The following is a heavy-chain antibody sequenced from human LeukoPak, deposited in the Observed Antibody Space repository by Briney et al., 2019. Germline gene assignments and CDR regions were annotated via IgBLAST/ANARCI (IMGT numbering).Heavy chain of an antibody. CDR2: INAGNGNT. D-gene: IGHD7-27*01. J-gene: IGHJ4*02. Sequence: GGSLRLSCAASGFTFSRYAMHWVRQAPGQRLEWMGWINAGNGNTKYSQNLQGRVTITRDTSASTAYMELSSLRSEDTAVYYCARGPLGRNGDYFDYWGQGTLVTVSS. CDR1: GFTFSRYA. V-gene: IGHV1-3*01. CDR3: ARGPLGRNGDYFDY.